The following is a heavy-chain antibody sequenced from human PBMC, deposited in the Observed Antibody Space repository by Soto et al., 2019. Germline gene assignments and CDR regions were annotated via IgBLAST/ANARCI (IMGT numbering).Heavy chain of an antibody. CDR1: GFTFSDHY. Sequence: GGSLRLSCAASGFTFSDHYMDWVRQAPRKEQEWKGRIRNKANSYTTEYDASVKGRFIISRDDSRNSLYLQMNSLKTEDTAAYYCVRVSWEPVGTSRYYYGMDVWGQGTTVTVSS. CDR3: VRVSWEPVGTSRYYYGMDV. J-gene: IGHJ6*02. D-gene: IGHD1-26*01. V-gene: IGHV3-72*01. CDR2: IRNKANSYTT.